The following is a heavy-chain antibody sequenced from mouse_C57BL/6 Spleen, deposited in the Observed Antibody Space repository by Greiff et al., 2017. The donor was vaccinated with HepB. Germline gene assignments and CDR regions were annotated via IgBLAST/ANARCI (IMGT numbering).Heavy chain of an antibody. D-gene: IGHD2-2*01. CDR3: ASLWLRRRDYFDY. J-gene: IGHJ2*01. CDR1: GYTFTSYW. CDR2: IDPSDSYT. Sequence: VQLQQPGAELVRPGTSVKLSCKASGYTFTSYWMHWVKQRPGQGLEWIGVIDPSDSYTNYNQKFKGKATLTVDTSSSTAYMQLSSLTSEDSAVYYCASLWLRRRDYFDYWGQGTTLTVSS. V-gene: IGHV1-59*01.